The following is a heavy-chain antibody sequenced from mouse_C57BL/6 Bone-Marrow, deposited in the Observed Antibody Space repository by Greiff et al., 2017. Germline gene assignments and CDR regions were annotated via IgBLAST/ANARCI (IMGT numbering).Heavy chain of an antibody. CDR2: INPNNGGT. CDR3: ARGVTTVVADY. D-gene: IGHD1-1*01. Sequence: EVQRVESGPELVKPGASVKMSCKASGYTFTDYNMHWVKQSHGKSLEWIGYINPNNGGTSYNQKFKGKATLTVNKSSSTAYMELRSLTSEDSAVYYCARGVTTVVADYWGQGTTLTVSS. CDR1: GYTFTDYN. V-gene: IGHV1-22*01. J-gene: IGHJ2*01.